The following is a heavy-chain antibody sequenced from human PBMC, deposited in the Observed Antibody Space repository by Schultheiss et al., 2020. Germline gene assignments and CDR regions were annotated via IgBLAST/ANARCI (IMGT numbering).Heavy chain of an antibody. J-gene: IGHJ4*02. Sequence: SETLSLTCTVSGGSTSSSSYYWGWIRQPPGKGLEWIGSIYYSGSTYYNPSLKSRVTISVDTSKNQFSLKLSSVTAADTAVYYCARRGAHYDYVWGSYRPGYYLDYWDQGTQVAASS. CDR3: ARRGAHYDYVWGSYRPGYYLDY. V-gene: IGHV4-39*01. D-gene: IGHD3-16*02. CDR2: IYYSGST. CDR1: GGSTSSSSYY.